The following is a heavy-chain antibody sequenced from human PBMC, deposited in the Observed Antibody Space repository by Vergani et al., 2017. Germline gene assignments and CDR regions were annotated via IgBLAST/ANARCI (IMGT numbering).Heavy chain of an antibody. CDR1: GGSISSSSYY. Sequence: QLQLQESGPGLVKPSETLSLTCTVSGGSISSSSYYWGWIRQPPGKGLEWIGSIYYSGSTYYNPSLKSRVTISVDTSKNQFSLKLSPVTAADTAVYYCASAAARYYFDYWGQGTLVTVSS. V-gene: IGHV4-39*07. CDR2: IYYSGST. J-gene: IGHJ4*02. D-gene: IGHD3-10*01. CDR3: ASAAARYYFDY.